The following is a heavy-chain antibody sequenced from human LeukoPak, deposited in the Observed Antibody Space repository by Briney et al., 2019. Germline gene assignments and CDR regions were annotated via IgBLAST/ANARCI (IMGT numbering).Heavy chain of an antibody. Sequence: PGGSLRLSCAASGFTFSSYAMHWVRQAPGKGLEWVAVISYDGSNKYYADSVKGRFTISRDNSKNTLYLQMNSLRAEDTAVYYCAKDIPPPNYPPSSLPDLYDTGMDVWGQGTTVTVSS. CDR1: GFTFSSYA. V-gene: IGHV3-30-3*01. CDR3: AKDIPPPNYPPSSLPDLYDTGMDV. CDR2: ISYDGSNK. J-gene: IGHJ6*02. D-gene: IGHD3-22*01.